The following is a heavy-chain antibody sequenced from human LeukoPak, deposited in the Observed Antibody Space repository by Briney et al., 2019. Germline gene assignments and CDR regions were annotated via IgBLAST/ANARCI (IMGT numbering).Heavy chain of an antibody. D-gene: IGHD2-2*01. V-gene: IGHV1-2*02. CDR1: GYTFTGYY. Sequence: EASVKVSCKASGYTFTGYYMHWVRQAPGQGLERMGWINPNSGGTNYAQKFQGRVTMTRDTSISTAYMELSRLRSDDTAVYYCARDLIVVVPAAISVWFDPWGQGTLVTVSS. CDR3: ARDLIVVVPAAISVWFDP. CDR2: INPNSGGT. J-gene: IGHJ5*02.